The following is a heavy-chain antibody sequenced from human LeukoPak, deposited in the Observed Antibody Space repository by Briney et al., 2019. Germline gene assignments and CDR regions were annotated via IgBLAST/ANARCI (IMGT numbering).Heavy chain of an antibody. J-gene: IGHJ3*02. CDR3: ARHFRTGGRSTDAFDI. CDR1: GGSLSRSDYY. V-gene: IGHV4-39*01. D-gene: IGHD2-15*01. CDR2: INYSGST. Sequence: PSETLSLTCTVSGGSLSRSDYYWAWIRQPPGKGLEWIGSINYSGSTYYNPSLKSRVTISVDTSKNHFSLRLSSVTAPDTAVYYCARHFRTGGRSTDAFDIWGQGTMVTVSS.